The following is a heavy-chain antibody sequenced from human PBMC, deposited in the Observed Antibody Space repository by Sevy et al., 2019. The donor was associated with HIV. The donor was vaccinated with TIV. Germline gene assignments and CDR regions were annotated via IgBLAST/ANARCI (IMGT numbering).Heavy chain of an antibody. CDR1: GITFSSYS. CDR2: IRISSNLI. Sequence: GGSLRLSCAASGITFSSYSMNWVRQAPGKGLEWMSYIRISSNLIYYADSVKGRFTVSRDNAKNSLYLEMNSLRVEDPAIYYCARDTNWIVASAASADFAWGQGTLVTVSS. J-gene: IGHJ5*02. D-gene: IGHD3-22*01. V-gene: IGHV3-48*01. CDR3: ARDTNWIVASAASADFA.